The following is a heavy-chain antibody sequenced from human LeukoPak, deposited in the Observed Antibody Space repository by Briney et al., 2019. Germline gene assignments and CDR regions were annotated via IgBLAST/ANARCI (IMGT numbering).Heavy chain of an antibody. Sequence: SVKVSCKASGDTFSSYGINWVRQAPGQGLEWMGGIIPMFGTTNYAQKVQGRVTITADDSTSTAYMELSSLRSEDTAVYYCARASQGYGDPYYFDYWGQGTLVTVSS. CDR3: ARASQGYGDPYYFDY. CDR2: IIPMFGTT. CDR1: GDTFSSYG. J-gene: IGHJ4*02. V-gene: IGHV1-69*13. D-gene: IGHD4-17*01.